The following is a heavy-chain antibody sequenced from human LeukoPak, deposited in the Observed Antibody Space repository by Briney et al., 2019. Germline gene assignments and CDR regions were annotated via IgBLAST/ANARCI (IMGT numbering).Heavy chain of an antibody. J-gene: IGHJ4*02. V-gene: IGHV4-31*03. CDR1: GGSISSGGYY. Sequence: SETLSLTCTVSGGSISSGGYYWSWIRQHPGKGLEWIGYIYYSGSTYYNPSLKSRVTISVDTSKNQFSLKLSSVTAADTAVYYCARGVVGATSFDYWGQGTLVTVSS. D-gene: IGHD1-26*01. CDR2: IYYSGST. CDR3: ARGVVGATSFDY.